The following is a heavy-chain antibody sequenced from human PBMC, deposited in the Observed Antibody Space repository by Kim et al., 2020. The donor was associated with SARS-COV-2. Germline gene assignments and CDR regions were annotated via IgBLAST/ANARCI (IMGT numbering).Heavy chain of an antibody. CDR3: ARDPYYYGSHYFDY. J-gene: IGHJ4*02. Sequence: GGSLRLSCAASGFTFSDYYMSWIRQAPGKGLEWVSYISSSGNTIYYADSVKGRFTISRDNAKNSLYLQMHSLRAEDTAVYYCARDPYYYGSHYFDYWGQGTLVTVSS. V-gene: IGHV3-11*04. CDR2: ISSSGNTI. D-gene: IGHD3-10*01. CDR1: GFTFSDYY.